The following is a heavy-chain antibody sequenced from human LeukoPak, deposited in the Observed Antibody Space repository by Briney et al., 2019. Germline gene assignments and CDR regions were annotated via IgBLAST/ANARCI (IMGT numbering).Heavy chain of an antibody. CDR2: TYYRSKWYN. Sequence: PSQTLSLTCAISVDSVSSNSAAWNWIRQSPSRGLEWLGRTYYRSKWYNDYAVSVKSRITINPDTSKNQFSLQLNSVTPEDTAVYYCAREGDITGTAGWYFDLWGRGTLVTVSS. CDR1: VDSVSSNSAA. J-gene: IGHJ2*01. CDR3: AREGDITGTAGWYFDL. D-gene: IGHD1-20*01. V-gene: IGHV6-1*01.